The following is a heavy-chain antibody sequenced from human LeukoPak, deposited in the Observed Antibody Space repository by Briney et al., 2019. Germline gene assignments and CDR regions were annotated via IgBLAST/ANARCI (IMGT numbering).Heavy chain of an antibody. CDR1: GYTFTSYG. J-gene: IGHJ6*02. D-gene: IGHD6-6*01. Sequence: GASGKVSCKASGYTFTSYGISWVRQAPGQGLEWMGWISAYNGNTNYAQKLQGRVTMTTDTSTSTAYMELRSLRSDDTAVYYCARGSSSRDYYYGMDVWGQGTTVTVSS. CDR2: ISAYNGNT. V-gene: IGHV1-18*01. CDR3: ARGSSSRDYYYGMDV.